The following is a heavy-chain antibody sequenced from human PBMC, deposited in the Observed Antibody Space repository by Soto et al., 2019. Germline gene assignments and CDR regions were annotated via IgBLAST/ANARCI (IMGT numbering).Heavy chain of an antibody. Sequence: GGSLRLSCAASGFTFSSYAMSWVRQAPGKGLEWVSGISGSGDSTYYADSVKGRFTISRDNSKNTLYLQMNSLRAEDTAVYYCAKGVPGRAVAGTGYYQHWGQGTLVTVSS. CDR2: ISGSGDST. J-gene: IGHJ1*01. V-gene: IGHV3-23*01. CDR1: GFTFSSYA. D-gene: IGHD6-19*01. CDR3: AKGVPGRAVAGTGYYQH.